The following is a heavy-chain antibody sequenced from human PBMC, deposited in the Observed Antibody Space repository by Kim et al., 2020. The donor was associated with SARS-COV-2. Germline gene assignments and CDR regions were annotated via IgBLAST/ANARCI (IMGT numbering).Heavy chain of an antibody. CDR3: ASFVVVLVAATYVDY. D-gene: IGHD2-15*01. CDR2: ISYDGSKK. Sequence: GGSLRLSCAASGFTFSSFAMHWVRQAPGKGLEWVALISYDGSKKYYADSVKGRFTISRDNSKNTLYLQMNSLRAEDTAVYYCASFVVVLVAATYVDYWGQRTLVTVSS. J-gene: IGHJ4*02. V-gene: IGHV3-30-3*01. CDR1: GFTFSSFA.